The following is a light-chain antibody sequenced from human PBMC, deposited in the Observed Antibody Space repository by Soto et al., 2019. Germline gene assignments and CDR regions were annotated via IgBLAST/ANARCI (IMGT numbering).Light chain of an antibody. Sequence: DIVMTQSPDSLAVSLGERATINCKSSQSVLYSSKNKNYLAWYQQKPGQPPKLLIYWASTRESGVPDRFSGSESGTDFSLTISNLQAEDVAVYYCQKYYTAPRTFGKGTRGEIK. CDR3: QKYYTAPRT. CDR1: QSVLYSSKNKNY. J-gene: IGKJ1*01. CDR2: WAS. V-gene: IGKV4-1*01.